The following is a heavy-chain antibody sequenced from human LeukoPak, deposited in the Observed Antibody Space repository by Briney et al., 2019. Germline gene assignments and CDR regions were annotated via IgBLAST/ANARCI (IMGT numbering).Heavy chain of an antibody. CDR3: ARSPRVGWLQLNYYFDY. J-gene: IGHJ4*02. Sequence: ASVKVSCKASGGTFSSYAISWVRQAPGQGLEWMGRIIPILGIANYAQKFQGRVTITADKSTSTAYMELSSLRSEDTAVYYCARSPRVGWLQLNYYFDYWGQGTLVTVSS. D-gene: IGHD5-24*01. V-gene: IGHV1-69*04. CDR2: IIPILGIA. CDR1: GGTFSSYA.